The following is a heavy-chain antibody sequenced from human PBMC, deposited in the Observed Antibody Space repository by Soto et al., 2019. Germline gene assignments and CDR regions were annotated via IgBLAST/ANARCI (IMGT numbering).Heavy chain of an antibody. CDR3: ASRTTVTGYGMDV. D-gene: IGHD4-17*01. J-gene: IGHJ6*02. V-gene: IGHV4-31*03. CDR2: IYYSGST. CDR1: GGSISSGGYY. Sequence: QVQLQESGPGLVKPSQTLSLTCTVSGGSISSGGYYWSWIRQHPGKGLEWIGYIYYSGSTYYNTSLKSRVTISVDTSKNQFFLKLSSVTAADTAVYYCASRTTVTGYGMDVWGQGTTVTVSS.